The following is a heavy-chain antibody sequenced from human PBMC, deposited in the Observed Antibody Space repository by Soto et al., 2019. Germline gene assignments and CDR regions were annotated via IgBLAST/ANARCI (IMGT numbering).Heavy chain of an antibody. Sequence: SVKVSCKASGGTFSRYSITWVRQAPGHGLEWIGRIIPIFGIASYAQKFQGRVTITADESTSTAYMELSSLRSDDTAVYYCARRDDSSGYYYNAFDIWG. D-gene: IGHD3-22*01. CDR2: IIPIFGIA. CDR1: GGTFSRYS. V-gene: IGHV1-69*02. CDR3: ARRDDSSGYYYNAFDI. J-gene: IGHJ3*02.